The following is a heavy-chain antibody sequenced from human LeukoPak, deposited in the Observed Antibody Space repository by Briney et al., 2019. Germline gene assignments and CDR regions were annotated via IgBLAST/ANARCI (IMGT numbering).Heavy chain of an antibody. CDR3: ARGSESQLLLFDY. CDR1: GGTFSSYA. V-gene: IGHV1-69*01. D-gene: IGHD2-15*01. J-gene: IGHJ4*02. CDR2: IIPIFGTA. Sequence: SVKVSCKASGGTFSSYAISWGRQAPGQGLEWMGGIIPIFGTANYAQKFQGRVTITADESTSTAYMELSSLRSEDTAVYYCARGSESQLLLFDYWGLGTLVTVSS.